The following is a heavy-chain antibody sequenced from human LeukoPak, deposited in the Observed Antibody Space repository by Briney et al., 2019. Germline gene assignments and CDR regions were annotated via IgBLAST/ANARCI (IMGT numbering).Heavy chain of an antibody. V-gene: IGHV5-51*01. D-gene: IGHD1-1*01. Sequence: PGESLKISCKGSGYSFTSYWIGWVRQMPGKGLEWMGIIYPGDSDTRYSPSFQGQVNISADKSISTAYLQWSSMKSADTAMYYCARTDRTDNGISSFATWGQETLGTPSP. CDR2: IYPGDSDT. J-gene: IGHJ5*02. CDR1: GYSFTSYW. CDR3: ARTDRTDNGISSFAT.